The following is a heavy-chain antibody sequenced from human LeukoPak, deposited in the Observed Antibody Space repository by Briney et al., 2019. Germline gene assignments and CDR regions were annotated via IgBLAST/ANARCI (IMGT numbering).Heavy chain of an antibody. CDR3: ARGDSYGPHLDY. D-gene: IGHD5-18*01. CDR2: INSDGSST. V-gene: IGHV3-74*01. Sequence: GEALRLSCSASGFPLRSYLMPWVPQAPGKGLVWVSRINSDGSSTSYADSVKGRFTVSRDNAKNTLYLQMNSLRAEDTDVYYCARGDSYGPHLDYWGQGTLVTVSS. CDR1: GFPLRSYL. J-gene: IGHJ4*02.